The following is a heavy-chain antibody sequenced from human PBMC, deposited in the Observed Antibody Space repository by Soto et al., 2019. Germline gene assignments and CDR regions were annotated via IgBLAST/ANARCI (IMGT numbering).Heavy chain of an antibody. CDR1: VFTCSEYS. D-gene: IGHD3-9*01. Sequence: PWGSLRLSGSASVFTCSEYSMHWVRQAPGKGLQYVSTISSDGDITYYADSVKGRFTISRDNSKNTLYLQMNSLRPEDTAVYYCVKVSTFYDILTGYYSTNFFDPWGQGTLVTVSS. V-gene: IGHV3-64D*06. CDR3: VKVSTFYDILTGYYSTNFFDP. J-gene: IGHJ5*02. CDR2: ISSDGDIT.